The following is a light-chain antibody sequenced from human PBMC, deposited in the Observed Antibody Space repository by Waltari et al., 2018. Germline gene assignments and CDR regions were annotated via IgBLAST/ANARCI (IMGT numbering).Light chain of an antibody. CDR2: YVN. Sequence: QSPLTQPASVSGSPGQSITISCSGTSRDVGRYKYVSWFQQLPGKAPKLMIYYVNNRPSGVSTRFSGSKSGNTASLTISGLQAEDEADYYCSSYTADTTRVFGGGTKLTVL. CDR3: SSYTADTTRV. CDR1: SRDVGRYKY. V-gene: IGLV2-14*03. J-gene: IGLJ3*02.